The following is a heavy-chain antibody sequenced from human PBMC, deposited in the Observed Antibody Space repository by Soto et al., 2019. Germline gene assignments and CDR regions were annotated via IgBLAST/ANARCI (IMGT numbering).Heavy chain of an antibody. CDR2: IYYSGST. V-gene: IGHV4-39*07. CDR3: ARSMVRGGEVDY. D-gene: IGHD3-10*01. CDR1: GGSISSSDYF. Sequence: PSETLSLTCTVSGGSISSSDYFWGWVRQPPGKGLEWIGTIYYSGSTYYNPSLNSRVTILVDTSKNQFSLKLSSVTAADTAVYYCARSMVRGGEVDYWGQGTLVTVSS. J-gene: IGHJ4*02.